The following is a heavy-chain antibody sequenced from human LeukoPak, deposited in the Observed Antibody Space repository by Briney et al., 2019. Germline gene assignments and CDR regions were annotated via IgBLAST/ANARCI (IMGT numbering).Heavy chain of an antibody. CDR2: VWYDGSET. J-gene: IGHJ4*02. CDR1: GFTFSSYG. D-gene: IGHD6-19*01. Sequence: GRSLRLSCAASGFTFSSYGMHWIRQAPGKGLEWVAVVWYDGSETYYADSVKGRSSISRDNSKNTLYLQMNSLRAEDTAVYYCAKDFRIAVAGTKLGNDYWGQGTLVTVSS. V-gene: IGHV3-33*03. CDR3: AKDFRIAVAGTKLGNDY.